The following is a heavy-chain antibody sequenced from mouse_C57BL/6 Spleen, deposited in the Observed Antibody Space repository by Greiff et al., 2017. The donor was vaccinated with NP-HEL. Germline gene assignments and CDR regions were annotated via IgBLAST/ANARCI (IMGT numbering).Heavy chain of an antibody. Sequence: EVQLQQSGAELVKPGASVKLSCTASGFNIKDYYMHWVKQRTEQGLEWIGRIDPEDGETKYAAKFQGKATITADTSSNAAYLQLSSLTSEDTAVYYCARSPRDYYGSSSDAMDYWGQGTSVTVSS. D-gene: IGHD1-1*01. CDR1: GFNIKDYY. J-gene: IGHJ4*01. V-gene: IGHV14-2*01. CDR3: ARSPRDYYGSSSDAMDY. CDR2: IDPEDGET.